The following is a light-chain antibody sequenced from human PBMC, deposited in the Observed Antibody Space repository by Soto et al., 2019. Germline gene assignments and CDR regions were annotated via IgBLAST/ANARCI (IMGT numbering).Light chain of an antibody. CDR2: DAS. V-gene: IGKV3-11*01. Sequence: EIVLTQSPATLSLSPGYRATLSCRASESVSRYLAWYQQKPGQAPRLLIYDASNRATGIPSRFSGSGSGTDFTLTITSLEPEDFAVYYCQQRSNWPSTFGGGTKVEIK. CDR3: QQRSNWPST. J-gene: IGKJ4*01. CDR1: ESVSRY.